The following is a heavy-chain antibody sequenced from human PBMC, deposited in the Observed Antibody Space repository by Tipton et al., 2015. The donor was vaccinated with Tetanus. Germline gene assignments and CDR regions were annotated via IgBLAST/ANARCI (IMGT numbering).Heavy chain of an antibody. CDR2: IHYSGRN. V-gene: IGHV4-39*01. CDR1: GDSISGGSYS. D-gene: IGHD3-22*01. J-gene: IGHJ3*01. CDR3: ARSLGYYDSNGYYYGFFDV. Sequence: TLSLTCTVSGDSISGGSYSWAWIRQPPGKGLEWIGSIHYSGRNYYNPSLKSRVTISVDTSKKQLSLRLSSVTAADTAFYYCARSLGYYDSNGYYYGFFDVWGQGTLVTVSS.